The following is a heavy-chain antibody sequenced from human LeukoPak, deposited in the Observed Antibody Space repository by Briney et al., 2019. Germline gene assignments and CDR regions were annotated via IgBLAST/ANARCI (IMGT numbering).Heavy chain of an antibody. D-gene: IGHD2-2*01. CDR3: AGKYCTSTSCYVTFDR. V-gene: IGHV4-30-4*08. J-gene: IGHJ4*02. CDR1: GASINSGDYY. CDR2: IYFSGHT. Sequence: PSQTLSLTCTVSGASINSGDYYWTWLRQPPGKGLEWIGYIYFSGHTYYNPSLKSRSLMSLDTSKNQFSLEVRSVTAADTAVYYCAGKYCTSTSCYVTFDRWGQGTLVTVSS.